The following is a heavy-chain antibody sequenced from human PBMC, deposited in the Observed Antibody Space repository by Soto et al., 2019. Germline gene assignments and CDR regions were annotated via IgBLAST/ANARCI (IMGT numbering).Heavy chain of an antibody. Sequence: SETLSLTCAVYGGSFSGYYWSWIRQPPGKGLEWIGEINHSGSTNYNPSLKGRVTISVDTSKNQFSLKLSSVTAAGTAVYYCARGLKFPTDYWGQGTLVTVSS. D-gene: IGHD2-21*01. CDR3: ARGLKFPTDY. CDR2: INHSGST. J-gene: IGHJ4*02. CDR1: GGSFSGYY. V-gene: IGHV4-34*01.